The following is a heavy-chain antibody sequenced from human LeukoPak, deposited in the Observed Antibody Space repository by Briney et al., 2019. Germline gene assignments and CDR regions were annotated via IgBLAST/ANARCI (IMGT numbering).Heavy chain of an antibody. Sequence: SVKVSCKASGGTFSSYAISWVRQAPGQGLEWMGRIIPIFGTANYAQKLQGRVTITTDESTSTAYMELSSLRSEDTAVYYCARDSVHDFWSGYSRRGFAFDIWGQGTMVTVSS. CDR3: ARDSVHDFWSGYSRRGFAFDI. CDR2: IIPIFGTA. CDR1: GGTFSSYA. D-gene: IGHD3-3*01. V-gene: IGHV1-69*05. J-gene: IGHJ3*02.